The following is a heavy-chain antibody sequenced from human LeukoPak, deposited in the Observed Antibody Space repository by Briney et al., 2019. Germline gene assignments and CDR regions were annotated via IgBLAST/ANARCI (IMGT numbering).Heavy chain of an antibody. CDR2: ISSSSSYI. J-gene: IGHJ6*02. CDR1: GFTFRSCV. CDR3: ARASVYYYDSSGYYYDYYYGMDV. Sequence: GGSLRLSCAASGFTFRSCVMSWVRQAPGKGLEWVSAISSSSSYIYYADSVKGRFTISRDNAKNSLYLQMNSLRAEDTAVYYCARASVYYYDSSGYYYDYYYGMDVWGQGTTVTVSS. D-gene: IGHD3-22*01. V-gene: IGHV3-21*01.